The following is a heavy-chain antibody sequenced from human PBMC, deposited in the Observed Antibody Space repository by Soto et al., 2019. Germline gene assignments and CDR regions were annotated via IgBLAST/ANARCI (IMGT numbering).Heavy chain of an antibody. D-gene: IGHD2-2*01. Sequence: QVQLVESGGGVVQPGRSLRLSCAASGFTFSSYAMHWVRQAPGKGLEWVAVISYDGSNKYYADSVKGRFTISRDNSKNTLYLQMNSLRAEDTAVYYCAIILGYCISTSCNDAFDIWGQGTMVTVSS. J-gene: IGHJ3*02. CDR1: GFTFSSYA. CDR3: AIILGYCISTSCNDAFDI. CDR2: ISYDGSNK. V-gene: IGHV3-30-3*01.